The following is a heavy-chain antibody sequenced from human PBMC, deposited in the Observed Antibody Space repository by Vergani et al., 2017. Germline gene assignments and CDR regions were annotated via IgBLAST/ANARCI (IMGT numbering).Heavy chain of an antibody. V-gene: IGHV4-39*07. Sequence: QLQLQESGPGLVQPSETLSLTCTVSGGSISSSSYYWGWIRQPPGKGLEWIGSIYYSGSTYYNPSRKSRVTRSVDTSKNQFSLKLSSVTAADTAVYYCAREPLDYWGQGTLVTVSS. CDR2: IYYSGST. J-gene: IGHJ4*02. CDR1: GGSISSSSYY. CDR3: AREPLDY.